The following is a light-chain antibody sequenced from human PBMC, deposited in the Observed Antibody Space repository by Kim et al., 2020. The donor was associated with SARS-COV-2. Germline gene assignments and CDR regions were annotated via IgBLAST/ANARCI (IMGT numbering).Light chain of an antibody. CDR3: CSYAGSSTWV. V-gene: IGLV2-23*02. J-gene: IGLJ3*02. Sequence: GTSITISCTGTSSDVGSYNLVSWYQQHPGKAPKLMIYEVSKRPSGVSNRFSGSKSGNTASLTISGLQAEDEADYYCCSYAGSSTWVFGGGTQLTVL. CDR2: EVS. CDR1: SSDVGSYNL.